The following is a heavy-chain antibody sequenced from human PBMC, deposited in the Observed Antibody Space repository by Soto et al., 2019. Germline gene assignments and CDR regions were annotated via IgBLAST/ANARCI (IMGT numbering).Heavy chain of an antibody. J-gene: IGHJ1*01. Sequence: QITLKESGPTLVKPTQTLTLTCTFSGFSLSTSGVGVGWIRQPPGKALEWLALIYWDDDKRYSPSLKSRLTTNKDTSKNQVVLTMTNMDPVDTAIYYCAHLTSRLYYYDSSGYSEYFQHWGQGTLVTVSS. CDR3: AHLTSRLYYYDSSGYSEYFQH. D-gene: IGHD3-22*01. CDR1: GFSLSTSGVG. V-gene: IGHV2-5*02. CDR2: IYWDDDK.